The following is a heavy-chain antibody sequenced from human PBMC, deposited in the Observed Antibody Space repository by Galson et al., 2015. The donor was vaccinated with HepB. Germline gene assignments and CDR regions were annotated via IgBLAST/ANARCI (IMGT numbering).Heavy chain of an antibody. D-gene: IGHD3-10*01. Sequence: SVKVSCKASGYTFTSYAMHWVRQAPGQRLEWMGWINAGNGNTKYSQKFQGRVTITRDTSASTAYMELSSLRSEDTAVYYCARGRNFITMVRGVLPPAAGCWFDPWGQGTLVTVSS. CDR1: GYTFTSYA. V-gene: IGHV1-3*01. J-gene: IGHJ5*02. CDR3: ARGRNFITMVRGVLPPAAGCWFDP. CDR2: INAGNGNT.